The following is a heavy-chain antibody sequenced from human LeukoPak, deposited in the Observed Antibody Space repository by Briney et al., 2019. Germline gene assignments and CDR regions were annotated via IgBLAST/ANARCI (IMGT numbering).Heavy chain of an antibody. Sequence: ASVKVSCKASGYSFTGYYIHWVRQAPGQGPEWMGWINPSPQSGSTIYAQKFQGRLTMTRDTSINTAYMELSWLRSDDTAVYYCARDGEAVTTEFDFWGQGTLVTVSS. J-gene: IGHJ4*02. CDR3: ARDGEAVTTEFDF. D-gene: IGHD6-19*01. V-gene: IGHV1-2*02. CDR2: INPSPQSGST. CDR1: GYSFTGYY.